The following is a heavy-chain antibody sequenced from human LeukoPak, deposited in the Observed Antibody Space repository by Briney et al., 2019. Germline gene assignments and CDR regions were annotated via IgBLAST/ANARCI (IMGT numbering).Heavy chain of an antibody. J-gene: IGHJ4*02. CDR2: INHSGST. D-gene: IGHD5-18*01. V-gene: IGHV4-34*01. CDR1: GGSFSGYY. Sequence: KPSETLSLTCAVYGGSFSGYYWSWIRQPPGKGLEWIGEINHSGSTNYNPSLKSRVTISVDTPKNQFSLKLSSVTAADTAVYYCARAGYSYGYRLHFDYWGQGTLVTVSS. CDR3: ARAGYSYGYRLHFDY.